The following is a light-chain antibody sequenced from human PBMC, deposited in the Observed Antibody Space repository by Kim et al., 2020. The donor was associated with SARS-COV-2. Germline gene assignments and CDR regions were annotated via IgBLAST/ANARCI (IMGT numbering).Light chain of an antibody. J-gene: IGKJ2*01. Sequence: GTSGALACSASQGGIGIHLARYQNKSGQAPILLIYGASNSATDIPDMFSGSGSGTDFSRTLDRLESVYFAVYYCQHYGGPPYTLGQGTKLEI. V-gene: IGKV3-20*01. CDR1: QGGIGIH. CDR3: QHYGGPPYT. CDR2: GAS.